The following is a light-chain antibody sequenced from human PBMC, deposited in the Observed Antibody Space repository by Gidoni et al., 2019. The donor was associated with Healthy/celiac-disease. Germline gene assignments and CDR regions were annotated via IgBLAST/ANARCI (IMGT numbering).Light chain of an antibody. Sequence: EIVFTQSPGTLSLSPGERATLSCSASQSVSSSYLAWYQQKPGQAPRLLIYGASSSGSGTDVTVTISRLENEDFAVYYCQQYGSSPRTFGQGTKVEIK. CDR2: GAS. CDR1: QSVSSSY. J-gene: IGKJ1*01. V-gene: IGKV3-20*01. CDR3: QQYGSSPRT.